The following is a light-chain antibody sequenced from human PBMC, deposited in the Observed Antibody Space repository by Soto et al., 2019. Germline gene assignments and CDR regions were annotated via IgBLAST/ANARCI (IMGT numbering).Light chain of an antibody. J-gene: IGLJ1*01. V-gene: IGLV2-14*01. CDR2: EVS. Sequence: QSVLTQPASVSGSPGQSITLSCTGTSSDVGGYDYVSWYQQHPGKAPKLMIYEVSHRPSGVSNRFSGSKSDNTASLTISGLQADDEAYYYCSSYTSSSTPHVFGTGTKVT. CDR3: SSYTSSSTPHV. CDR1: SSDVGGYDY.